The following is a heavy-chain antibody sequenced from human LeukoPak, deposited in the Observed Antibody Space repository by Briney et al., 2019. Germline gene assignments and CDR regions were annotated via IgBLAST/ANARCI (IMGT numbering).Heavy chain of an antibody. D-gene: IGHD3-10*01. V-gene: IGHV3-23*01. CDR2: ISGSGGST. Sequence: GGSLRLSCSASGFTSSSHALSWVRQAPGKGLEWVSSISGSGGSTYYADSVKGRFTISRVNSKNTLDLQMNSLRAEDTAVYYCARSGLSPFEYWGQGTLVTVSS. CDR1: GFTSSSHA. J-gene: IGHJ4*02. CDR3: ARSGLSPFEY.